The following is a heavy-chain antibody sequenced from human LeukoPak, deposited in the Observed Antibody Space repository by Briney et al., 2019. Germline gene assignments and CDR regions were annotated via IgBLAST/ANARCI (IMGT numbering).Heavy chain of an antibody. Sequence: PSGGSLRLSCAASGFTFSSYGMHWVRQAPGKGLEWVAVISYDGSNKYYADSVKGRFTISRDNSKNTLYLQMNSLRAEDTAVYYCAIIAAAGNWYFDLWGRGTLVTVSS. CDR1: GFTFSSYG. J-gene: IGHJ2*01. V-gene: IGHV3-30*03. CDR2: ISYDGSNK. D-gene: IGHD6-13*01. CDR3: AIIAAAGNWYFDL.